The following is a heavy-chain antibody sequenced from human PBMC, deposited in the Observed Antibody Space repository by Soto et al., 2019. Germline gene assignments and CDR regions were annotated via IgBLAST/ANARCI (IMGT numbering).Heavy chain of an antibody. CDR2: INWNGGST. D-gene: IGHD4-17*01. CDR3: ARSLVTTVAFDI. Sequence: GGSLRLSCAASGFTFDDYGMSWVRQAPGKGLEWVSGINWNGGSTGYADSVKGRFTISRDNAKNSLYLQMNRLRAEDTALYHCARSLVTTVAFDIWGQGTMVTVSS. CDR1: GFTFDDYG. J-gene: IGHJ3*02. V-gene: IGHV3-20*01.